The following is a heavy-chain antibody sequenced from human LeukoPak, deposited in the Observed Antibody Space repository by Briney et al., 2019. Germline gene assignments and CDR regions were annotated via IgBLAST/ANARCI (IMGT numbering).Heavy chain of an antibody. Sequence: GGSRRLSCAASGFTFSSYGMHWVRQAPGKGRQWVAFIRYDGSNKYYADSVKGRFTISRDNSKNTLYLQTNSLRAEDPAVYYCAKEDCGGDCRSYYFDYWGQGTLVTVSS. CDR2: IRYDGSNK. J-gene: IGHJ4*02. V-gene: IGHV3-30*02. CDR3: AKEDCGGDCRSYYFDY. CDR1: GFTFSSYG. D-gene: IGHD2-21*01.